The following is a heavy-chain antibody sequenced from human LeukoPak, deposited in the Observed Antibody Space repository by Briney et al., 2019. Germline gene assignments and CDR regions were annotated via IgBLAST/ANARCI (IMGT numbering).Heavy chain of an antibody. D-gene: IGHD3-3*01. V-gene: IGHV4-59*11. CDR3: ARVRTVSDYDFWSGYYNAYYYMDV. CDR1: GGSISSHY. J-gene: IGHJ6*03. CDR2: IYYSGST. Sequence: PSETLSLTCTVSGGSISSHYWRWIRQPPGKGLEWIGYIYYSGSTNYNPSLKSRVTISVDTSKNQFSLKLSSVTAADTAVYYCARVRTVSDYDFWSGYYNAYYYMDVWGKGTTVTVSS.